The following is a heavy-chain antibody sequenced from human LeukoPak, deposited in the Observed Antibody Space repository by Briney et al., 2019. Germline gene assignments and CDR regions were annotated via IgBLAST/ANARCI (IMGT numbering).Heavy chain of an antibody. J-gene: IGHJ4*02. D-gene: IGHD3-22*01. CDR1: GGSISSSSHY. CDR3: ARQFNYYDSSGYPLDY. CDR2: IYYSGST. Sequence: SETPSLTCTVSGGSISSSSHYWGWIRQPPGKGLEWIGSIYYSGSTYYNPSLKSRVTISVDTSKNQFSLKLSSVTAADTAVYYCARQFNYYDSSGYPLDYWGQGTLVTVSS. V-gene: IGHV4-39*01.